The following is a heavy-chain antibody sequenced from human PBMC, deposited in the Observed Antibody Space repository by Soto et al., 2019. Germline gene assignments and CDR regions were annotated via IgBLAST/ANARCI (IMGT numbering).Heavy chain of an antibody. D-gene: IGHD5-12*01. J-gene: IGHJ6*03. CDR3: ARGLSGYDPHYYYYMDV. CDR2: IKQDGSEK. Sequence: EVQLVESGGGLVQPGGSLRLSCAASGFTFSSYWMSWVRQAPGKGLDWVANIKQDGSEKYYVDSVKGRFTISRENAKNSLYLQMNSLRAEDTAVYYCARGLSGYDPHYYYYMDVWGKGTTVTVSS. CDR1: GFTFSSYW. V-gene: IGHV3-7*01.